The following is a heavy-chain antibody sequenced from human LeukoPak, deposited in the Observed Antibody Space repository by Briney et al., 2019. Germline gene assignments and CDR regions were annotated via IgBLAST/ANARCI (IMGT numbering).Heavy chain of an antibody. CDR2: IWSRPNSYAT. CDR1: GFTFSGSA. V-gene: IGHV3-73*01. D-gene: IGHD3-10*01. Sequence: PGGSLRLSCAASGFTFSGSAMHWVRQASGKELEWIGRIWSRPNSYATAYAASVKGRFTISRDDSINTAYLQMNSLKTEDTALYYCTRLADGSGKFDHWGQGTLVTASS. J-gene: IGHJ5*02. CDR3: TRLADGSGKFDH.